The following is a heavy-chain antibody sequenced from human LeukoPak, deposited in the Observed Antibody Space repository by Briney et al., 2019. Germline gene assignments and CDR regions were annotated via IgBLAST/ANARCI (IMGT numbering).Heavy chain of an antibody. CDR1: GFTFSSYW. V-gene: IGHV3-7*03. CDR2: IKQDGSEK. D-gene: IGHD1-26*01. J-gene: IGHJ4*02. CDR3: AKEAAYSGSHTDY. Sequence: GGSLRLSCAASGFTFSSYWMSWVRQAPGKGLEWVANIKQDGSEKYYVDSVKGRFTISRDNAKNSLYLQMNSLRAEDTAVYYCAKEAAYSGSHTDYWGQGTLVTVSS.